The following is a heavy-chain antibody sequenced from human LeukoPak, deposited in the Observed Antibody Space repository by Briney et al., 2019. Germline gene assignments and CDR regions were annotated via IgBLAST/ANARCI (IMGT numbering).Heavy chain of an antibody. Sequence: SQTLSLTCAVYGGSFSGYYCSWIRHTPEKGLEWIAEINHSGSTNYTPSLKSRVTLSVDTSKNQFSLNLSCVTSAATAVYYCARPRYYYDSSGYSSVDYWGQGTLVTVSS. CDR3: ARPRYYYDSSGYSSVDY. D-gene: IGHD3-22*01. CDR2: INHSGST. CDR1: GGSFSGYY. V-gene: IGHV4-34*01. J-gene: IGHJ4*02.